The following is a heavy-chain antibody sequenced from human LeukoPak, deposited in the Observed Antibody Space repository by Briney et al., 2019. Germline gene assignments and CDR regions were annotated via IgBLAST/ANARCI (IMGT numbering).Heavy chain of an antibody. J-gene: IGHJ4*02. V-gene: IGHV1-46*01. CDR1: GYTFTSYY. Sequence: GASVKVSCKASGYTFTSYYMHWVRQAPGQGLEWMGLINPSAGGRNYAQKFQGRVTMTRDTSTSTVYMELSSLRSEDTAIYYCARAIYDSSGYYGYWGQGTLVTVSS. CDR2: INPSAGGR. CDR3: ARAIYDSSGYYGY. D-gene: IGHD3-22*01.